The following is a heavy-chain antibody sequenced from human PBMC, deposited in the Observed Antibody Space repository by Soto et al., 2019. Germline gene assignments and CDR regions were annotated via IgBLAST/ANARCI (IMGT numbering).Heavy chain of an antibody. J-gene: IGHJ6*02. CDR2: IDWDDDK. D-gene: IGHD6-6*01. CDR1: GFSLSTSGMC. Sequence: SGPTLVNPTQTLTLTCTFSGFSLSTSGMCVSWIRQPPGKALEWLALIDWDDDKYYSTSLKTRLTISKDTSKNQVVLTMTNMEPVDTATYYCARILSSGFYYGMDVWGQGTTVTVSS. V-gene: IGHV2-70*01. CDR3: ARILSSGFYYGMDV.